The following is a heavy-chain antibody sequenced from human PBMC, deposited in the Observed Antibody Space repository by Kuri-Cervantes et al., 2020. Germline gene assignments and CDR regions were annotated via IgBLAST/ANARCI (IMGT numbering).Heavy chain of an antibody. J-gene: IGHJ4*02. D-gene: IGHD3-16*01. V-gene: IGHV3-23*01. CDR3: ARYIVSYGDY. CDR1: GFTFSSYA. CDR2: ISGSGGST. Sequence: LSLTCAASGFTFSSYAMSWVRQAPGKGLEWVSTISGSGGSTYYADSVKGRFTISRDNSKNTLYLQMKSLRVEDTAVYYCARYIVSYGDYWGLGTLVTVSS.